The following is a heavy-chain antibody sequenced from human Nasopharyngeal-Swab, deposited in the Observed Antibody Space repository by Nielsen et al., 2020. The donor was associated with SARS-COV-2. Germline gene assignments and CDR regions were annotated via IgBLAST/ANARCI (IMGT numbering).Heavy chain of an antibody. J-gene: IGHJ6*03. CDR3: ARGLSGIVPAPILGLGPYYSYYYMDV. CDR1: GGSLSNYY. CDR2: IHYTANT. Sequence: SETLSLTCTVSGGSLSNYYWSWIRQPPGKGLEWLGYIHYTANTNYNPSLKSRLTMSVDASKNQFSLKLRSVTAADTAVYFCARGLSGIVPAPILGLGPYYSYYYMDVWGKGTTVTVSS. D-gene: IGHD2-2*01. V-gene: IGHV4-59*01.